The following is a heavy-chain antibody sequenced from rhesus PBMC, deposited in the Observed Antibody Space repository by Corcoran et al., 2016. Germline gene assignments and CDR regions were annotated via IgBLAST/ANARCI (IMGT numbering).Heavy chain of an antibody. CDR1: GGSIRVYYY. Sequence: QVQLQESGPGLVKPSETLSLTCTVSGGSIRVYYYWSWIRQPPGRGRGWIGGIYGNKASTYDNPALKSRGTISKETSKNQVSRKLSAVTAADTAVYYCARQGSGGHDYWGQGVLVTVSS. D-gene: IGHD6-31*01. J-gene: IGHJ4*01. CDR2: IYGNKAST. V-gene: IGHV4-143*01. CDR3: ARQGSGGHDY.